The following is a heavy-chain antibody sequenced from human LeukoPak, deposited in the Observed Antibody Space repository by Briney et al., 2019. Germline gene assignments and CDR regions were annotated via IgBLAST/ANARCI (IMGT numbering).Heavy chain of an antibody. J-gene: IGHJ4*02. CDR1: GFTFDDYA. Sequence: PGGSLRLSRAASGFTFDDYAMHWVRQAPGKGLEWVSGISWNSGSIGYADSVKGRFTISRDNAKNSLYLQMNSLRAEDTALYYCAKDKYSSPKSNFDYWGQGTLVTVSS. CDR2: ISWNSGSI. D-gene: IGHD6-6*01. CDR3: AKDKYSSPKSNFDY. V-gene: IGHV3-9*01.